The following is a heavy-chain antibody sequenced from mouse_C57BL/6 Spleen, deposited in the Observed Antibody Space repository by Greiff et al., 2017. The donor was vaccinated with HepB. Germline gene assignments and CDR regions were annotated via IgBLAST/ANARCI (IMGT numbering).Heavy chain of an antibody. CDR2: INPNNGGT. Sequence: VQLQQSGPELVKPGASVKISCKASGYTFTDYYMNWVKQSHGKSLEWIGDINPNNGGTSYNQKFKGKATLTVDKSSSTAYMELRSLTSEDSAVYYCARGVTGTNYWGQGTTLTVSS. D-gene: IGHD4-1*01. J-gene: IGHJ2*01. V-gene: IGHV1-26*01. CDR3: ARGVTGTNY. CDR1: GYTFTDYY.